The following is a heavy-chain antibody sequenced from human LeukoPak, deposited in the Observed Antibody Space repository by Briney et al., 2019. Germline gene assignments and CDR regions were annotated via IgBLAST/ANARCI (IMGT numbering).Heavy chain of an antibody. D-gene: IGHD3-3*01. V-gene: IGHV4-59*01. CDR3: ARTTISGVSQSFDP. Sequence: SETLSLTCTVSGGSISSYYWSWIRQPPGKGLEWIGYIYYSGSTNYNPSLKSRVTISVDTSKNQFSLKLSSVTAADTAVYYCARTTISGVSQSFDPWGQGTLVTVSP. J-gene: IGHJ5*02. CDR1: GGSISSYY. CDR2: IYYSGST.